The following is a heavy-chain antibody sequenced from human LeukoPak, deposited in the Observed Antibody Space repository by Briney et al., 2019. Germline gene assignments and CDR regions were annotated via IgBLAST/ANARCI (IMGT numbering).Heavy chain of an antibody. CDR1: GFTFSSYA. Sequence: GGSLRLSCAASGFTFSSYAMSWVRQAPGKGLEWVSGISGSGDNTYYADSVKGRFTISRDNSKNTLYLQMNSLRAEDTAVYYCARYGSGSYYNLFDYWGQGTLVTVSS. D-gene: IGHD3-10*01. CDR3: ARYGSGSYYNLFDY. J-gene: IGHJ4*02. CDR2: ISGSGDNT. V-gene: IGHV3-23*01.